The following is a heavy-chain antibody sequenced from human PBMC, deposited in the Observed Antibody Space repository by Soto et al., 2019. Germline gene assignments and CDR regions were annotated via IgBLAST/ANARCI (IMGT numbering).Heavy chain of an antibody. Sequence: QRVQSGAEVKKPGASVKVSCKFSGYTLTDLSMRWGGRAPGKGLEWRGGFDPEDGETIYAQKFQGRVTMTEDTATDTAYMELSSLRSEDTAVYYCATHRSGRFLEWLPEGSLGYWGQGTLVTVSS. CDR3: ATHRSGRFLEWLPEGSLGY. V-gene: IGHV1-24*01. J-gene: IGHJ4*02. CDR2: FDPEDGET. CDR1: GYTLTDLS. D-gene: IGHD3-3*01.